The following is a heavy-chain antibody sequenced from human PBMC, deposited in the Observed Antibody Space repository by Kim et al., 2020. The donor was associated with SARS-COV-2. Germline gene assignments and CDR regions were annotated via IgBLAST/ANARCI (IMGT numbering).Heavy chain of an antibody. D-gene: IGHD3-22*01. CDR1: GFTFSSYS. CDR3: ARDRADSSGYSLPRYYYGMDV. Sequence: GGSLRLSCAASGFTFSSYSMNWVRQAPGKGLEWVSSISSSSSYIYYADSVKGRFTISRDNAKNSLYLQMNSLRAEDTAVYYCARDRADSSGYSLPRYYYGMDVWGQGTTVTVSS. V-gene: IGHV3-21*01. CDR2: ISSSSSYI. J-gene: IGHJ6*02.